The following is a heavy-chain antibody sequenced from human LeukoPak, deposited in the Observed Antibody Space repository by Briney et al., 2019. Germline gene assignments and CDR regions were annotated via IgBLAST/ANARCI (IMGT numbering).Heavy chain of an antibody. J-gene: IGHJ3*01. CDR2: INWNGGST. CDR3: AREEGDGFDV. V-gene: IGHV3-20*04. Sequence: GSLRLSCAASGFNSGVNFDEFGMNWVRQAPGKGLEWVSGINWNGGSTGYADSVKGRFTISRDNAKNSLYLQMNSLRAEDTALYYCAREEGDGFDVWGQGTMVTVSS. CDR1: GFNSGVNFDEFG.